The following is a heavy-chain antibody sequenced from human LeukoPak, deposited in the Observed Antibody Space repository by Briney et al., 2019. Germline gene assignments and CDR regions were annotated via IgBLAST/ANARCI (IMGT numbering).Heavy chain of an antibody. CDR1: GGSISSYY. CDR3: ATSMGAYCSSTSCYDY. J-gene: IGHJ4*02. CDR2: IYYSGST. Sequence: PSETLSLTCTVSGGSISSYYWSWIRQPPGKGLEWIGYIYYSGSTNYNPSLKSRVTISVDTSKNQFSLKLSSVTAADTAVYYCATSMGAYCSSTSCYDYWGQGTLVTVSS. V-gene: IGHV4-59*01. D-gene: IGHD2-2*01.